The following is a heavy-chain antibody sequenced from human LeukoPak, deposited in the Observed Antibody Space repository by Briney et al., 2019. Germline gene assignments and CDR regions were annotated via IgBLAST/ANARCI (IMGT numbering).Heavy chain of an antibody. D-gene: IGHD2-15*01. J-gene: IGHJ6*03. CDR1: GYTFTSYG. Sequence: ASVKVSFKASGYTFTSYGFSWVRQAPGQGLEWVGWISGYNGKTNYVQNLQGRVTMTTDTSTRTAYMELRSLRSDDTPVYYFARVVGCSGGGCYFGVYNFHYMDVWGKGTTVTVSS. CDR3: ARVVGCSGGGCYFGVYNFHYMDV. V-gene: IGHV1-18*01. CDR2: ISGYNGKT.